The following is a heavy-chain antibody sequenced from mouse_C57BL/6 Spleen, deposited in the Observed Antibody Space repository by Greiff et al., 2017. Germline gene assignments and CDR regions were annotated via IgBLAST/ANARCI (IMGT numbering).Heavy chain of an antibody. J-gene: IGHJ2*01. Sequence: QVQLQQPGAELVRPGSSVKLSCKASGYTFTSYWMDWVKQRPGQGLEWIGNIYPSDSETHYNQKFKDKATLTVDKSSSTAYMQLSSLTSEDSAVYDCARSRGIYDYDSYFDYGGQGTTLRVSS. CDR1: GYTFTSYW. V-gene: IGHV1-61*01. D-gene: IGHD2-4*01. CDR2: IYPSDSET. CDR3: ARSRGIYDYDSYFDY.